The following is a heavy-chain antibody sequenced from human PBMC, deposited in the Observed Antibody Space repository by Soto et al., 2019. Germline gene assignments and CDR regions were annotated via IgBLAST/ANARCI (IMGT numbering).Heavy chain of an antibody. D-gene: IGHD6-19*01. Sequence: QVQLQESGPGLVKPSETLSLTCTVSGGSISSYYWSWIRQPPGKGLEWIGYMYDNGGTNYNTSLKSRISISVDMSKIQFSLKLTSVTAADTAVYYCAKARGTYSCGDAQYFQHWGQGTLVTVSS. CDR1: GGSISSYY. CDR2: MYDNGGT. V-gene: IGHV4-59*01. J-gene: IGHJ1*01. CDR3: AKARGTYSCGDAQYFQH.